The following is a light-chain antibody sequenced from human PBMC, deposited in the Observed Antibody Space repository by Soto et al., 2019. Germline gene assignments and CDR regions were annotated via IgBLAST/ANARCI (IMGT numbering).Light chain of an antibody. Sequence: QSVLTQPPSASGTPGQRVTIFCSGSSSNIGRNSVNWFRHLPGTAPKLLIYGTNQRPSGVPDRFSGSKSGTSASLAISGLQSEDEGDYYCAAWDDNLIGLFGGGTKVTVL. CDR1: SSNIGRNS. CDR2: GTN. CDR3: AAWDDNLIGL. V-gene: IGLV1-44*01. J-gene: IGLJ2*01.